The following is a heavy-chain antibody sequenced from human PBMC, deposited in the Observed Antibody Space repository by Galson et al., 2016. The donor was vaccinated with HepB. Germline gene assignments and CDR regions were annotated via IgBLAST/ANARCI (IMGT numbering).Heavy chain of an antibody. D-gene: IGHD2-2*01. CDR1: GLTFSSTA. CDR3: AREGCSSNSCPELYYYYGMDV. CDR2: ISHDGNNK. Sequence: SLRLSCAASGLTFSSTAMHWVRQAPGKGLEWVAVISHDGNNKYYADSVKGRFNISRDNSKNTLYLQMNSLRAEDTAVYYCAREGCSSNSCPELYYYYGMDVWGQGTTVTVSS. V-gene: IGHV3-30*04. J-gene: IGHJ6*02.